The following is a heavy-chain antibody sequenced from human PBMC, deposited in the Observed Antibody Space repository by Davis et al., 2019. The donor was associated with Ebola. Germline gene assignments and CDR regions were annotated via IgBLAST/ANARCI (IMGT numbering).Heavy chain of an antibody. V-gene: IGHV3-23*01. CDR1: GFTFSSYA. CDR3: AKEYYDSSGA. J-gene: IGHJ5*02. Sequence: GESLKISCAASGFTFSSYAMSWVRQAPGKGLEWVSAISGSGGSTYYADSVKGRFTISRDNSKNTLYLQMNSLRAEDTAVYYCAKEYYDSSGAWGQGTLVTVSS. CDR2: ISGSGGST. D-gene: IGHD3-22*01.